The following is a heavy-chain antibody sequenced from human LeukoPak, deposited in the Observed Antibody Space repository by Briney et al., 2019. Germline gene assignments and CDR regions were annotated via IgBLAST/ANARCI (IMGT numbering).Heavy chain of an antibody. CDR1: GYSLSSGYY. V-gene: IGHV4-38-2*02. CDR2: IYHSGST. Sequence: SETLSLTCTVSGYSLSSGYYWGWIRQPPGKGLEWIGSIYHSGSTYYNPSLKSRVTISVDTSKNQFSLKLSSVTAADTAVYYCARDPSRHYDSSGYYYGDWFDPWGQGTLVTVSS. D-gene: IGHD3-22*01. CDR3: ARDPSRHYDSSGYYYGDWFDP. J-gene: IGHJ5*02.